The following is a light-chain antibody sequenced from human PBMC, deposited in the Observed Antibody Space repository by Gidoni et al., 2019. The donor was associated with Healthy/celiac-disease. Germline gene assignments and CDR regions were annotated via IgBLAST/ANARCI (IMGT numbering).Light chain of an antibody. V-gene: IGLV2-14*03. CDR3: SSYTSSSTLE. J-gene: IGLJ3*02. CDR1: SSDVGGYNY. CDR2: DVS. Sequence: QSALTQPASASGSPGQSITISRTGTSSDVGGYNYVPWYQQHPGKAPKLMIYDVSNRPSGVSNRFSGSKSGNTASLTISGLQAEDEADYYCSSYTSSSTLEFGGGTKLTVL.